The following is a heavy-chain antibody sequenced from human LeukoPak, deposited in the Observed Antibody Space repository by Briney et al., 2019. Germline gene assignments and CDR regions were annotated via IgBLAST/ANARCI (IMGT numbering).Heavy chain of an antibody. Sequence: SETLSLTCTVSGGSISSYYWTWIRQPPGKGLEWIGYIYNSGNNNYNPSLRSRVTISVDTSKNQFSLKLTSVTSADTAIYYCAREVAGTLNFDYWGQGTLVTVSS. V-gene: IGHV4-59*01. J-gene: IGHJ4*02. D-gene: IGHD6-19*01. CDR2: IYNSGNN. CDR1: GGSISSYY. CDR3: AREVAGTLNFDY.